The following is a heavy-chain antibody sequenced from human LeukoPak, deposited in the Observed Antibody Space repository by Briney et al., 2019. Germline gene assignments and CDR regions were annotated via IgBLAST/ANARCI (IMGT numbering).Heavy chain of an antibody. D-gene: IGHD4-11*01. CDR1: GFTFSSYS. V-gene: IGHV3-21*01. J-gene: IGHJ4*02. Sequence: PGGSLRLSCAASGFTFSSYSMNWVRQAPGKGLEWVSSISSSSSYIYYADSVKGRFTISRDNAKNSLYLQMNSLRAEDTAVYYCARLVTRLKKLQPNDYWGQGTLVTVSS. CDR3: ARLVTRLKKLQPNDY. CDR2: ISSSSSYI.